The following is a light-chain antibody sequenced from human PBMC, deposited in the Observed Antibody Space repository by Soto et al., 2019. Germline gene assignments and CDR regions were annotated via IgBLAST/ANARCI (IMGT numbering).Light chain of an antibody. V-gene: IGKV3-15*01. Sequence: EIVMTQSPATLSVAPGETATLSCRASQNVGSAVAWYQHKPGQAPRLLIVGASIRATGAPPTFSGSGSGTEFTLTISSLQSEDFAVYYCQQDRIWPPLTFGGGTTVLIK. J-gene: IGKJ4*01. CDR2: GAS. CDR3: QQDRIWPPLT. CDR1: QNVGSA.